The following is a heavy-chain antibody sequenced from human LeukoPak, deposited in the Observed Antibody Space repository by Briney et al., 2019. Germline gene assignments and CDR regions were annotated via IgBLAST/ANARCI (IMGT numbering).Heavy chain of an antibody. V-gene: IGHV3-53*01. Sequence: GGSLRLSCAASGFTVSSNYMSWVRQAPGKGLEWVSVIYSGGSTYYADSVKGRFTISRDNSKNTLYLQMNSLRAEDTAVYYCAKGGYCSSTSCPFDYWGQGTLVTVSS. J-gene: IGHJ4*02. D-gene: IGHD2-2*01. CDR1: GFTVSSNY. CDR2: IYSGGST. CDR3: AKGGYCSSTSCPFDY.